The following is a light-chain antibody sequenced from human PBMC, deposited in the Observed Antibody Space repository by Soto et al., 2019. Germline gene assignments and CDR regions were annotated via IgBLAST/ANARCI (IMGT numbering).Light chain of an antibody. V-gene: IGLV1-40*01. CDR1: SSNIGAGYD. J-gene: IGLJ3*02. CDR2: VNT. CDR3: QSYDSSLSGSV. Sequence: QSVLTQPPSVSGAPGQRVTISCTGSSSNIGAGYDVHWYQQLPGTAPKLLIYVNTNRPSGVPDRFSGSKSGTSASLAITGLQAADDADYYCQSYDSSLSGSVFGGGTKVTVL.